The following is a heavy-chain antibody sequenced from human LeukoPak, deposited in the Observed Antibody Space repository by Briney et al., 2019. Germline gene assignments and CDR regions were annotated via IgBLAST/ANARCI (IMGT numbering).Heavy chain of an antibody. Sequence: SETLSLTCTVSGGSISSSSYYWGCIRQPPGKELQWIASVYYSGRTNYSPSLKSRVTISVDTSEKQFSLQINSVTAADTAVYYCARQGSAYYFDFWGQGLLVTVSS. CDR3: ARQGSAYYFDF. J-gene: IGHJ4*02. CDR1: GGSISSSSYY. D-gene: IGHD2-15*01. CDR2: VYYSGRT. V-gene: IGHV4-39*01.